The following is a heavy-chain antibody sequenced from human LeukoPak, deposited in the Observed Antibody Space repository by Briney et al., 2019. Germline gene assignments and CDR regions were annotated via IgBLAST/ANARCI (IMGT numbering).Heavy chain of an antibody. J-gene: IGHJ4*02. CDR1: GFTFSSYA. Sequence: GGSLRLSCAASGFTFSSYAMTWVRQAPGKGLQWVSGISASGGSTYYADSVRGRFTISRDNSKNTPYLQMNSLRAEDTAVYYCAKDWYYYDSSGYSDYWGQGTLVTVSS. CDR3: AKDWYYYDSSGYSDY. D-gene: IGHD3-22*01. V-gene: IGHV3-23*01. CDR2: ISASGGST.